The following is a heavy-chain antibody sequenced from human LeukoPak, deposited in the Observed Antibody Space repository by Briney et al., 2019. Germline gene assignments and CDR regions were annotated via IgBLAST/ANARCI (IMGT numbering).Heavy chain of an antibody. D-gene: IGHD6-13*01. Sequence: PGGSLRLSCAASGFTFSSFALSWVRQAPGKGLEWVSSISGSGDSTYYMESVKGRFTISRDNSENTLYLQMNSLRADDTAVYYSAKCRSLSPAAATNYWGQGTLVTVSS. CDR2: ISGSGDST. V-gene: IGHV3-23*01. CDR1: GFTFSSFA. CDR3: AKCRSLSPAAATNY. J-gene: IGHJ4*02.